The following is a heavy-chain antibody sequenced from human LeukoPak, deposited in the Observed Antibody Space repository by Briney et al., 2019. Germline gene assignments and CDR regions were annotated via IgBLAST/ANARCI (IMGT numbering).Heavy chain of an antibody. J-gene: IGHJ4*02. CDR3: AKFPQSVVGTTQFDF. CDR1: GFDIRHYY. CDR2: IRNDGSNI. V-gene: IGHV3-7*05. Sequence: PGGSLRLSCVASGFDIRHYYMSWVRQAPGKGLEWVADIRNDGSNIYNVDSVRGRFTISRDNSKNTLYLQMNSLRAEDTAIYFCAKFPQSVVGTTQFDFWGQGTLVTVSS. D-gene: IGHD2-15*01.